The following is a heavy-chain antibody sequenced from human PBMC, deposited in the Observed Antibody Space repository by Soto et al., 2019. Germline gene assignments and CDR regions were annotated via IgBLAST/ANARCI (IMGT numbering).Heavy chain of an antibody. CDR1: GFTFSGHW. CDR3: ARSDWFDP. CDR2: IKSDGRST. V-gene: IGHV3-74*02. J-gene: IGHJ5*02. Sequence: EVQLVESGGGLVKPGGSLRLSCAASGFTFSGHWMHWVRQAPGKGLVWVSRIKSDGRSTSYADSVKGRFTVSRDNAKNTLYLQMNSLRAEDTAVYYCARSDWFDPWGQGTLVTVSS.